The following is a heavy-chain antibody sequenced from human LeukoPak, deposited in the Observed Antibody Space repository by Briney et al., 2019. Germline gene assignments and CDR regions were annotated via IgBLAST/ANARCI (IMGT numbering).Heavy chain of an antibody. J-gene: IGHJ4*02. CDR1: GGSISSYY. CDR3: ARDLNGSGSYPFDY. CDR2: IYYSGGT. D-gene: IGHD3-10*01. Sequence: SETLSLTCTVSGGSISSYYWSWIRQPPGKGLEWIGYIYYSGGTNYNPSLKSRVTISVDTSKNQFSLKLSSVTAADTAVYYCARDLNGSGSYPFDYWGQGTLVTVSS. V-gene: IGHV4-59*01.